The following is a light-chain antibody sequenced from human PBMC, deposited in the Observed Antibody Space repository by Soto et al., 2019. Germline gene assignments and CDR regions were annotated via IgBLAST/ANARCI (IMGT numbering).Light chain of an antibody. CDR3: VLYMGNGISV. V-gene: IGLV8-61*01. Sequence: QTVVTQEPSFSVSPGGTVTLTCGLSSGSVFTSYYPSWFQQTPGQAPRTLIYSTTTRSSGVPDRFSGSILGNKAALTITGAQADDESDYYCVLYMGNGISVFGGGTKLTVL. J-gene: IGLJ3*02. CDR2: STT. CDR1: SGSVFTSYY.